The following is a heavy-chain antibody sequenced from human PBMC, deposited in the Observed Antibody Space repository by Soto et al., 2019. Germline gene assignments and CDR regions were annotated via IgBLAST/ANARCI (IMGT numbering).Heavy chain of an antibody. J-gene: IGHJ4*02. D-gene: IGHD4-17*01. CDR1: GGTFSNYA. V-gene: IGHV1-69*01. Sequence: QVQLVQSGAEAKKPGSSVKVSCKVSGGTFSNYAISWVRQAPGHGLEWMGGIIPMFTTPNYAQKFEDRVTITADESTNTAYMGLRSLTSDDTAVYYCARGSLFGDYGDFDFWGQGTLVTVSS. CDR2: IIPMFTTP. CDR3: ARGSLFGDYGDFDF.